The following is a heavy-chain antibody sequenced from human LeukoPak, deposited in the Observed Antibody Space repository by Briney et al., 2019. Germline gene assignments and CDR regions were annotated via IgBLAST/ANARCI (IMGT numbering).Heavy chain of an antibody. CDR1: GFTFRSYA. D-gene: IGHD6-13*01. CDR2: ISYDGSNK. Sequence: GGSLRLSCAASGFTFRSYAMHWVRQAPGKGLEWVAVISYDGSNKYYADSVKGRFTISRDNSKNTLYLQMNSLRAEDTAVYYCARDTAAAGRFDYWGQGTLVTVSS. V-gene: IGHV3-30*04. CDR3: ARDTAAAGRFDY. J-gene: IGHJ4*02.